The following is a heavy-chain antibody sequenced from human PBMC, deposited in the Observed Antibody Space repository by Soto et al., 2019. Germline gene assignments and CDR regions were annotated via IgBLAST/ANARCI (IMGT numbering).Heavy chain of an antibody. D-gene: IGHD4-17*01. CDR1: GGTFSSFA. CDR3: ARAPYTSTVTAEFDP. J-gene: IGHJ5*02. CDR2: IISIFGTA. Sequence: SVNGSCKTAGGTFSSFAISWVRQTPGQGLEWMGGIISIFGTANYAQKFQGRLTITADESTSTAYMELSSLRSEDTAVYYCARAPYTSTVTAEFDPWGQGTLVTVSS. V-gene: IGHV1-69*13.